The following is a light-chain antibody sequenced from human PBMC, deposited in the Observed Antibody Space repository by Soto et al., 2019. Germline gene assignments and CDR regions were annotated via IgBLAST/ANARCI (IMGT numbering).Light chain of an antibody. Sequence: QSALTQPASVSGSPGQSITISCTGTSSDVGGYNYVSWYQQHPGKAPKLMIYDVSNRPSGVSNRFSGSKSGNTASLTISGFQAEDEADYYCSSYTSSSTLEGVVFGGGTKLTVL. J-gene: IGLJ2*01. CDR3: SSYTSSSTLEGVV. CDR1: SSDVGGYNY. CDR2: DVS. V-gene: IGLV2-14*01.